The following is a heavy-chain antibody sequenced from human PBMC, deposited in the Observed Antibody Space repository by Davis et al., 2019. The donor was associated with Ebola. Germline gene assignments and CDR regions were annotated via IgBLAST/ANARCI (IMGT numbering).Heavy chain of an antibody. J-gene: IGHJ4*02. V-gene: IGHV3-30-3*01. CDR2: ISYDGSNK. D-gene: IGHD3-3*01. Sequence: GGSLRLSCAASGFTFSSYAMHWVRQAPGKGLEWVAVISYDGSNKYYADSVKGRFTISRDNSKNTLYLQMNSLRAEDTAVYYCARGAVILEWLLSLLVDYWGQGTLVTVSS. CDR1: GFTFSSYA. CDR3: ARGAVILEWLLSLLVDY.